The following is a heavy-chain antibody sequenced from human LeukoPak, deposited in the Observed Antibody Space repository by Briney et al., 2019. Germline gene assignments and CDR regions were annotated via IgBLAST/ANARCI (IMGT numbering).Heavy chain of an antibody. CDR3: ARAIDAFDI. J-gene: IGHJ3*02. Sequence: SETLSLTCTVSGGSISSYYWNWIRQPPGKGLEWIGFIYYSGSTNYNPSLKNRVTISVDTSKNQFSLKLTSVTAADTAVYYCARAIDAFDIWGQGTMVTVSS. CDR1: GGSISSYY. V-gene: IGHV4-59*01. CDR2: IYYSGST.